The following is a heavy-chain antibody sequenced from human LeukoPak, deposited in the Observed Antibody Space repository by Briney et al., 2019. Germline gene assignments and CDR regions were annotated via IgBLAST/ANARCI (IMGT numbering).Heavy chain of an antibody. V-gene: IGHV3-21*01. CDR2: ISSSSSYI. CDR3: ANEMQGTGEDY. CDR1: GFTFSSYS. D-gene: IGHD3/OR15-3a*01. J-gene: IGHJ4*02. Sequence: GGSLRLSCAASGFTFSSYSMNWVRQAPGKGLEWVSSISSSSSYIYYADSVKGRFTISRDNPKNSLYLHMNSLRAEDTAVYYCANEMQGTGEDYWGQGTLVTVPS.